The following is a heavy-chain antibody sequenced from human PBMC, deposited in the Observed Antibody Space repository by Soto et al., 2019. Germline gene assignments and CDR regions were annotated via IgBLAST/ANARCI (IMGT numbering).Heavy chain of an antibody. CDR1: GGSFSGYY. Sequence: SETLSLTCAVYGGSFSGYYWSWIRQPPGKGLEWIGEINHSGSTNYNPSLKSRVTISVDTSKNQFSLKLSSVTAADTAVYYCATNPKITGTTSYNYYYYGMDVWGQGTTVTVPS. CDR3: ATNPKITGTTSYNYYYYGMDV. J-gene: IGHJ6*02. CDR2: INHSGST. D-gene: IGHD1-20*01. V-gene: IGHV4-34*01.